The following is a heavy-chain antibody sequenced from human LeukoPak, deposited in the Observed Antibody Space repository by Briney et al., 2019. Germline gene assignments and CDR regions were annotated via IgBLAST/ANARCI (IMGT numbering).Heavy chain of an antibody. V-gene: IGHV3-48*02. D-gene: IGHD1-14*01. J-gene: IGHJ3*02. CDR2: ISGSSGTI. CDR1: GFTFNSYN. CDR3: ARDLYNGDAFDI. Sequence: GGSLRLSCAASGFTFNSYNMNWVRQAPGKGLEWVSYISGSSGTIYNADSLKGRFTISRDNAKNSLYLRMNSLRDEDTAVYYCARDLYNGDAFDIWGQGTMVTVSS.